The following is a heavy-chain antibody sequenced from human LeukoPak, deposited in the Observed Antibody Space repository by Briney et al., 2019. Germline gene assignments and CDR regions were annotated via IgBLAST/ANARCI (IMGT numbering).Heavy chain of an antibody. V-gene: IGHV3-23*01. Sequence: GGSLRLSCAASGFTFSSHAMIWVRQAPGKGLEWVSVISGSGGATYYADSVKGRFTISRDNAKNSLYLQMNSLRAEDTALYYCAKDRAAADNDAFDIWGQGTMVTVSS. CDR3: AKDRAAADNDAFDI. D-gene: IGHD6-13*01. CDR2: ISGSGGAT. CDR1: GFTFSSHA. J-gene: IGHJ3*02.